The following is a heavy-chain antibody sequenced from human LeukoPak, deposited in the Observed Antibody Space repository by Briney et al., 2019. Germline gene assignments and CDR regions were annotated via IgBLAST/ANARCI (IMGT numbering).Heavy chain of an antibody. Sequence: SETLSLTCTVSGGSISSYYWSWIRQPPGKGLEWIGYIYYSGSTNYNPSLKSRVTISGDTSKNQFSLKLSSVTAADTAVYFCARHLRTFNSGSYYSTFDYWGQGALVTVSS. D-gene: IGHD1-26*01. J-gene: IGHJ4*02. CDR2: IYYSGST. V-gene: IGHV4-59*08. CDR3: ARHLRTFNSGSYYSTFDY. CDR1: GGSISSYY.